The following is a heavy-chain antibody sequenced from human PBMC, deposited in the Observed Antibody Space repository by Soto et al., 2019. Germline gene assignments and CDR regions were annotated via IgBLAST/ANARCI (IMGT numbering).Heavy chain of an antibody. D-gene: IGHD1-26*01. CDR1: GGSFSGYY. J-gene: IGHJ4*02. CDR2: IKQSGST. Sequence: SETLSLTCAVYGGSFSGYYWMWIRQPPGKGLEWIGEIKQSGSTHYNPSLKSRVTISGDTSKKQFSLNLTSVTAADTAVYYCARESIMGATVGYWGQGTLVTVSS. CDR3: ARESIMGATVGY. V-gene: IGHV4-34*01.